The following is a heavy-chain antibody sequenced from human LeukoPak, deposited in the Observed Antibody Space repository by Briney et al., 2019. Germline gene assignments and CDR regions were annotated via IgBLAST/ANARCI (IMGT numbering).Heavy chain of an antibody. D-gene: IGHD1-26*01. V-gene: IGHV3-21*01. CDR2: ISSSSSYI. CDR3: ARDQPWELPAGYYYGMDV. CDR1: GFTFSSYS. J-gene: IGHJ6*02. Sequence: PGGSLRLSCAASGFTFSSYSMNWVRQAPGKGLEWVSSISSSSSYIYYADSVKGRFTISRDNAKNSLYLQMNSLRAEDTAVYYCARDQPWELPAGYYYGMDVWGQGTTVTVSS.